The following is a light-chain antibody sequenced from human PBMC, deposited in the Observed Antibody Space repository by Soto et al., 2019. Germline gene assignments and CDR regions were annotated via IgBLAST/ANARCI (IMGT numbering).Light chain of an antibody. V-gene: IGLV2-14*02. CDR2: GVS. CDR3: CAYSTSGTHV. CDR1: SSVVGSYNL. Sequence: QSVLTQPASVSGSPGQSITISCTGTSSVVGSYNLVSWYQQHPGKAPKLMIYGVSKRPSGVSDRFSGSKSGNTASLIISGLQTEDEADYYCCAYSTSGTHVFGTGTKVTVL. J-gene: IGLJ1*01.